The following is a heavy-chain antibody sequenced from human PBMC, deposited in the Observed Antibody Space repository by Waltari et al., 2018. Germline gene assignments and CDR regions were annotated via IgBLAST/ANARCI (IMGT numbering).Heavy chain of an antibody. V-gene: IGHV4-39*01. CDR3: ASQIDYYDMDV. CDR2: IYYSGST. Sequence: QLQLQESGPGLVKPSETLSLTCTVSGGSISSSSYYWGWIRQPPGKGVEWIVSIYYSGSTDYNPSLKSRVTISVDTSKNQFSLKLGSVTAADTAVYYCASQIDYYDMDVWGKGTTVTVSS. J-gene: IGHJ6*03. CDR1: GGSISSSSYY.